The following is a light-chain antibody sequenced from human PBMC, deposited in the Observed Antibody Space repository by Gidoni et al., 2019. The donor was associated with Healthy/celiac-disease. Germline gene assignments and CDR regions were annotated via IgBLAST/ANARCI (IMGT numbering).Light chain of an antibody. CDR2: GAS. Sequence: EIVLTQSPGTLSLSPGERATLSCRASQSVSSSYLAWYQQKPGQAPRLLIYGASSRATGIPDRFSGSGSGTDFTLTISRLEPEDFAVDYCQQYGSSPMYTFXQXTKLEIK. J-gene: IGKJ2*01. CDR1: QSVSSSY. V-gene: IGKV3-20*01. CDR3: QQYGSSPMYT.